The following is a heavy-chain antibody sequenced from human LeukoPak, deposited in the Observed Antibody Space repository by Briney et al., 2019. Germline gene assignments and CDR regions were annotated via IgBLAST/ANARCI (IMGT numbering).Heavy chain of an antibody. V-gene: IGHV4-34*01. CDR2: MNHGGTT. Sequence: SETLSLTCAVYGGSFSGYYWSWIRQLPGKGLEWIGEMNHGGTTNYNPALKSRVTISVDTSKNQFSLKLSSVTAADTAVYYCARLSESSCNKWPCYYYGMDVWGQGTTVTVSS. CDR1: GGSFSGYY. CDR3: ARLSESSCNKWPCYYYGMDV. D-gene: IGHD2-2*02. J-gene: IGHJ6*02.